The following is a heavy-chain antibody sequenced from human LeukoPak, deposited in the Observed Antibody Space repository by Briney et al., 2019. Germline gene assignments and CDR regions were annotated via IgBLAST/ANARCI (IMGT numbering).Heavy chain of an antibody. CDR2: ISSSSSYI. V-gene: IGHV3-21*01. CDR1: GFTFSSYS. Sequence: GGSLRLSCAAPGFTFSSYSMNWVRQAPGKGLEWVSSISSSSSYIYYADSVKGRFTISRDNAKNSLYLQMNSLRAEDTAVYYCATMGVSGSFYYFDYWGQGTLVTVSS. J-gene: IGHJ4*02. CDR3: ATMGVSGSFYYFDY. D-gene: IGHD1-26*01.